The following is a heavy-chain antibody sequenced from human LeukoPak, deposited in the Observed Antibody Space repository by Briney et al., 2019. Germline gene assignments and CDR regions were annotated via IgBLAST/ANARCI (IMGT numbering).Heavy chain of an antibody. Sequence: GGSLRLSCAASGFTFSTYALSWVRQAPGKGLEWVSSIRGSDGSTYYADSVKGRFAISRDNSKNTLYLQMNSLRAEGTAVYYCAKDVYGDYGGLDYWGQGTLDTVSS. D-gene: IGHD4-17*01. CDR3: AKDVYGDYGGLDY. V-gene: IGHV3-23*01. CDR2: IRGSDGST. CDR1: GFTFSTYA. J-gene: IGHJ4*02.